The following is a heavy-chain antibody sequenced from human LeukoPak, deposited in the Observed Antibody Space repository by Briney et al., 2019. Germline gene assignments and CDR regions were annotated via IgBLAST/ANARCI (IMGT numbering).Heavy chain of an antibody. CDR1: GFTFDDYA. D-gene: IGHD2-15*01. V-gene: IGHV3-23*01. CDR3: AKDPPKGSGDAFDI. J-gene: IGHJ3*02. CDR2: ISGSGTTT. Sequence: GGSLRLSCAASGFTFDDYAMSWVRQAPGKGLEWVPTISGSGTTTYYADSVKGRFTISRDNSRNTLYLQMDSLRAEDSAVYYCAKDPPKGSGDAFDIWGQGTRVTVSS.